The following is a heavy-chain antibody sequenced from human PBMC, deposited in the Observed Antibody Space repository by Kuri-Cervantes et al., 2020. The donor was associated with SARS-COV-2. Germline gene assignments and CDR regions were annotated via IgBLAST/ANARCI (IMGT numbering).Heavy chain of an antibody. J-gene: IGHJ4*02. CDR2: IYYSGST. CDR1: GGSISSSSYY. V-gene: IGHV4-39*01. CDR3: ARHDPSWYFDY. Sequence: SETLSLTCTVSGGSISSSSYYWGWIRQPPGKGLEWIGSIYYSGSTYYNPSLKSRVTISVDTSKNQFSLKLSSVTAADTAVYYCARHDPSWYFDYWGQGTLVTVSS. D-gene: IGHD2-15*01.